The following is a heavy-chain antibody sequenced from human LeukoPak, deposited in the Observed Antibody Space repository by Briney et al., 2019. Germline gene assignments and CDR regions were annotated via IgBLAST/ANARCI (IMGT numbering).Heavy chain of an antibody. V-gene: IGHV3-48*01. D-gene: IGHD6-13*01. CDR1: GFTFSSYS. J-gene: IGHJ6*03. CDR2: ISSSSSTI. CDR3: ARVGQQLVSYYYYYMDV. Sequence: GGSLRLSCAASGFTFSSYSMNWVRQAPGKGLEWVSYISSSSSTIYYADSVKGRFTISRDNAKNSLYLQMNSLRAEDTAVYYCARVGQQLVSYYYYYMDVWGKGTTVTVSS.